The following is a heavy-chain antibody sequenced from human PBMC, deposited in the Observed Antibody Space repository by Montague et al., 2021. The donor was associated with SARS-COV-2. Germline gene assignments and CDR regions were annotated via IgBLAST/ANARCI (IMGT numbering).Heavy chain of an antibody. Sequence: IFYNGATQYKPSLKSRVTISVDTSKNQFSLKLKSVTAADTAVYYVAICRLRNLCDYWGQGTLVTASA. CDR3: AICRLRNLCDY. J-gene: IGHJ4*02. D-gene: IGHD4-17*01. V-gene: IGHV4-39*01. CDR2: IFYNGAT.